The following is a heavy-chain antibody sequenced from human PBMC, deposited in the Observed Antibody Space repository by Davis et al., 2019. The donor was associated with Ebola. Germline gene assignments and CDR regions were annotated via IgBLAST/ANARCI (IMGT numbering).Heavy chain of an antibody. V-gene: IGHV3-74*03. Sequence: PGGSLRLSCAASGFAFNGYWMHWVRQVPGKGLVWVSRINIDGSNTAYADSVKGRLTISRDNAKNTLYLQMNSLRAEDTAVYYCARGLEITATIYFDYWGQGTLVTVSS. D-gene: IGHD1-7*01. J-gene: IGHJ4*02. CDR2: INIDGSNT. CDR3: ARGLEITATIYFDY. CDR1: GFAFNGYW.